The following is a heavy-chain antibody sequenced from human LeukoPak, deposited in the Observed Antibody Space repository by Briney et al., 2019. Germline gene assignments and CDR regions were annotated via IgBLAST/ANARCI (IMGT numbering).Heavy chain of an antibody. CDR3: ARDISRGSLDY. CDR2: IWYDGSKK. D-gene: IGHD2-15*01. CDR1: GFTFSSHG. V-gene: IGHV3-33*01. Sequence: PGGSLRLSCAASGFTFSSHGMYWVRQAPGKGLEWVALIWYDGSKKNYADSVKGRFTISRDNSKNTLYLQMNSLRAEDTAVYYCARDISRGSLDYWGQGTLVIVSS. J-gene: IGHJ4*02.